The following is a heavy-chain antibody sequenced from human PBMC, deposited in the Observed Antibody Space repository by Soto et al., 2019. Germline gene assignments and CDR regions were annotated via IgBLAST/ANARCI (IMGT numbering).Heavy chain of an antibody. J-gene: IGHJ4*02. CDR2: VNPSGGHT. Sequence: QVQLMQSGAEVKKPGASVKVSCKASGDTFTDYYIHWVRQAPGQGLEWMGTVNPSGGHTTYAQHCLGRVTMTRDTSTSTLSMELTSLRSEDTAVYYCARGGHVVVVTAALDYWGQGTLVTVSS. V-gene: IGHV1-46*01. CDR1: GDTFTDYY. D-gene: IGHD2-21*02. CDR3: ARGGHVVVVTAALDY.